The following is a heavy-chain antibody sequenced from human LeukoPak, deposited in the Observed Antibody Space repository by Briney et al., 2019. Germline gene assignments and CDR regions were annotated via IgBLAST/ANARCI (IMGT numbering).Heavy chain of an antibody. CDR3: ARGRTGYDTVGYYYAGAFDI. Sequence: PSETLSLTCSVPGGLNTHYYWSWIRQPPGKGLEWIGYIYHSGSTNYNPSLKSRVTISVDRSKNQFSLRMTSVTAADTAVYYCARGRTGYDTVGYYYAGAFDIWGQGTMVTVSS. CDR2: IYHSGST. J-gene: IGHJ3*02. V-gene: IGHV4-59*12. CDR1: GGLNTHYY. D-gene: IGHD3-22*01.